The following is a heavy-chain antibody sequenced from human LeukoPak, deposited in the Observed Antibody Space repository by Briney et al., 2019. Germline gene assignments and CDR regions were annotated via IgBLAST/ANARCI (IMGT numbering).Heavy chain of an antibody. CDR1: GFTFSSYA. J-gene: IGHJ1*01. CDR2: ISYDGSNK. V-gene: IGHV3-30-3*01. Sequence: GRSLRPSCAASGFTFSSYAMHWVRQAPGKGLEWVAVISYDGSNKYYADSVKGRFTISRDNSKNTLYLQMNSLRAEDTAVYYCARVHYGALGYFQHWGQGTLVTVSS. D-gene: IGHD4-17*01. CDR3: ARVHYGALGYFQH.